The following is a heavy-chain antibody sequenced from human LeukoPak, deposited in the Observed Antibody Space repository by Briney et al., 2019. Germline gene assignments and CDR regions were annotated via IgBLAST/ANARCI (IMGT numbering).Heavy chain of an antibody. Sequence: SETLSLTCTVSGGSINPYYWSWIRQPPGKGLEWIGYIFYSGSTTYNPSLKSRVTMSVDASKNQFSLRLSSVTAADTAVYYCARHKTGGTYPLDYWGQGTLVTVSS. V-gene: IGHV4-59*08. CDR3: ARHKTGGTYPLDY. CDR1: GGSINPYY. D-gene: IGHD1-26*01. J-gene: IGHJ4*02. CDR2: IFYSGST.